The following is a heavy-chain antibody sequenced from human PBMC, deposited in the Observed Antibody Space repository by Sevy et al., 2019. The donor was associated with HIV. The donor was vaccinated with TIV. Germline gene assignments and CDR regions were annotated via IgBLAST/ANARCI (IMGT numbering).Heavy chain of an antibody. J-gene: IGHJ4*02. CDR2: IIPIFGTA. D-gene: IGHD3-16*01. Sequence: ASVKVSCKASGGTFSSYAISWVRQAPGQGLEWMGGIIPIFGTANYAQKFQGRVTITAGESTSTAYMELSSLRSEDTAVYYCARGMITFGGVNKSFDYWGQGTLVTVSS. V-gene: IGHV1-69*13. CDR3: ARGMITFGGVNKSFDY. CDR1: GGTFSSYA.